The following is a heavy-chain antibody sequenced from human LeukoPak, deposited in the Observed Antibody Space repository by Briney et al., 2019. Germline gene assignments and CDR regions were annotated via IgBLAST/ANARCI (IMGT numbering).Heavy chain of an antibody. CDR2: TRAKANNYST. Sequence: PGGSLRLSCAASGFSVSSAYMSWVRQAPGKGLEWVGRTRAKANNYSTEYAASVKGRFTISRDDSKNSMYLQMDSLKTEDTAVYYCARVVYSGYPRGVDWGQGTLVTVSS. V-gene: IGHV3-72*01. CDR1: GFSVSSAY. J-gene: IGHJ4*02. CDR3: ARVVYSGYPRGVD. D-gene: IGHD3-10*01.